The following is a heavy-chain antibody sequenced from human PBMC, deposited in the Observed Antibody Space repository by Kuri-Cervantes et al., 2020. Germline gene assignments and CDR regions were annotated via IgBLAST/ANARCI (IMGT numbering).Heavy chain of an antibody. Sequence: GSLRLSCAASGFTFSSYAMHWVRQAPGKGLEWIGSIYYSGSTYYNPSLKSRVTISVDTSKNQFSLKLSSVTAADTAVYYCARESERSRYYDFWSGRSGYFDYWGQGTLVTVSS. CDR3: ARESERSRYYDFWSGRSGYFDY. CDR1: GFTFSSYA. D-gene: IGHD3-3*01. J-gene: IGHJ4*02. CDR2: IYYSGST. V-gene: IGHV4-59*01.